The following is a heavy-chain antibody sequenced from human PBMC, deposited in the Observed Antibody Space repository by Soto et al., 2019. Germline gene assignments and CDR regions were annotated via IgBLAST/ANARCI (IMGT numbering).Heavy chain of an antibody. V-gene: IGHV1-18*01. CDR3: ARDWKGAEGYDP. Sequence: QVQLVQSGAEVKKPGASVKVSCKASGYTFSTYGFSWVRQAPGQGLEWMGWIVDDNGDTNYAQNFQGRVTMTTDTSTTTSYMELRSLTSDDTAVYFCARDWKGAEGYDPWGQGTLVTVSS. CDR1: GYTFSTYG. CDR2: IVDDNGDT. D-gene: IGHD3-22*01. J-gene: IGHJ5*02.